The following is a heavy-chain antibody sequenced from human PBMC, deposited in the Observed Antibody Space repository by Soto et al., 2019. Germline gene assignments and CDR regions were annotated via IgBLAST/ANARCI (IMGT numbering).Heavy chain of an antibody. J-gene: IGHJ1*01. V-gene: IGHV4-39*01. D-gene: IGHD1-26*01. CDR3: ARQEVGATREYFQH. Sequence: QLQLQESGPGLVKPSETLSLTCTVSGGSISSSSYYWGWIRQPPGKGLEWIGSIYYSGSTYYNPSLKSRVTISVDTSKNQFSLKLSSVTAADTAVYYCARQEVGATREYFQHWGQGTLVTVSS. CDR2: IYYSGST. CDR1: GGSISSSSYY.